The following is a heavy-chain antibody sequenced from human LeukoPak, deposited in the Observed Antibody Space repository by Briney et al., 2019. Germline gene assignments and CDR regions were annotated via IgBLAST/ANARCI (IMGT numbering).Heavy chain of an antibody. D-gene: IGHD2-8*02. CDR3: AKGASRDGGVSGA. J-gene: IGHJ5*02. CDR1: GFTFDDYA. Sequence: GGSLRLSCAASGFTFDDYATHWVRQAPGKGLEWVSGISRNSGSIGYADSVKGRFTISRDNAKNSLYLQMNSLRAEDTALYYCAKGASRDGGVSGAWGQGTLVTVSS. CDR2: ISRNSGSI. V-gene: IGHV3-9*01.